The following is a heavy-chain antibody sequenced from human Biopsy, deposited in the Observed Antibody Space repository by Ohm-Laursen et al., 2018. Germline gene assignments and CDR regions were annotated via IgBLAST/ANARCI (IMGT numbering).Heavy chain of an antibody. CDR3: AKGQDLRGGAEYFQH. D-gene: IGHD2-15*01. CDR1: GYTFTGQY. J-gene: IGHJ1*01. V-gene: IGHV1-2*02. CDR2: INPHSGTT. Sequence: VASVKVSCKASGYTFTGQYLHWVRQVPGQGLEWMGWINPHSGTTKFAQDFQGRVTMTRDTSITTAYMELRRLRSDDTAVYYCAKGQDLRGGAEYFQHWGQGPLVTVSS.